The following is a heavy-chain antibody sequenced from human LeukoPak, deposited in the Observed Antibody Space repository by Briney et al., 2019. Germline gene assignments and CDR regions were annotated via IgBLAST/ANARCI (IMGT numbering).Heavy chain of an antibody. D-gene: IGHD3-22*01. Sequence: SETLSLTCTVSGGSIKSYYWSWIRQPPGKGLEWIGYIYDSGSTNYNPSLKSRVTISLDAAKDQFSLRLSSVTAADTALYYYARVRWLNAYYHYYYMDVWGKGTTVTVSS. V-gene: IGHV4-59*01. CDR2: IYDSGST. J-gene: IGHJ6*03. CDR3: ARVRWLNAYYHYYYMDV. CDR1: GGSIKSYY.